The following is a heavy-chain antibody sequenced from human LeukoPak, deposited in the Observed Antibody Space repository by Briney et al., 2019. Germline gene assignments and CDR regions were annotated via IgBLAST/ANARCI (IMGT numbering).Heavy chain of an antibody. CDR3: ARVDSSSWHQGY. J-gene: IGHJ4*02. CDR2: INPNSGGT. D-gene: IGHD6-13*01. CDR1: GYTFTSYY. V-gene: IGHV1-2*02. Sequence: ASVKVSCKASGYTFTSYYMHWVRQAPGQGLEWMGWINPNSGGTNYAQKFQGRVTMTRDTSISTAYMELSRLRSDDTAVYYCARVDSSSWHQGYWGQGTLVTVSS.